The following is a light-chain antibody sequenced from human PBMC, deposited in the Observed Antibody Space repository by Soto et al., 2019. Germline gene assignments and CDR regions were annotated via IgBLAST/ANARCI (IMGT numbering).Light chain of an antibody. CDR1: HSVTSDY. J-gene: IGKJ2*01. V-gene: IGKV3-20*01. CDR2: AAS. Sequence: EIVLTQSPGTLSLSPGERATLSCRASHSVTSDYLAWYQQKPGQAPRLLIYAASTRATGIRDRFSGSGSGTDFTLTISRLEPEDFAVYYCQQYGSSPPYTFGQGTKLEIK. CDR3: QQYGSSPPYT.